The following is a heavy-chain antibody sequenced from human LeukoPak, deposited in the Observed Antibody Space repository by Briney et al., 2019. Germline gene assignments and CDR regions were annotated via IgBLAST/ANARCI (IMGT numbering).Heavy chain of an antibody. CDR3: ARGAGGNYISPIDY. CDR2: INPNSGGT. V-gene: IGHV1-2*02. Sequence: ASVKVSCKASGYTVTGYYMYWVRQAPGQGLEWMGWINPNSGGTNYAQKFQGRVTMTRDTSISTAYMELTRLTSDDTAVYYCARGAGGNYISPIDYWGQGTLVTVSS. J-gene: IGHJ4*02. D-gene: IGHD4-23*01. CDR1: GYTVTGYY.